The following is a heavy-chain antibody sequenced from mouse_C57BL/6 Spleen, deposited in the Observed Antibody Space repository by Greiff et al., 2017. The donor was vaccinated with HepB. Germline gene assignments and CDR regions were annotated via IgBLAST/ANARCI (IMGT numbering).Heavy chain of an antibody. Sequence: EVKLVESGPGLVKPSQSLSLTCSVTGYSITSGYYWNWIRQFPGNKLEWMGYISYDGSNNYNPSLKNRISITRDTSKNQFFLKLNSVTTEDTATYYCARGAQATFFAYWGQGTLVTVSA. J-gene: IGHJ3*01. CDR3: ARGAQATFFAY. D-gene: IGHD3-2*02. CDR1: GYSITSGYY. V-gene: IGHV3-6*01. CDR2: ISYDGSN.